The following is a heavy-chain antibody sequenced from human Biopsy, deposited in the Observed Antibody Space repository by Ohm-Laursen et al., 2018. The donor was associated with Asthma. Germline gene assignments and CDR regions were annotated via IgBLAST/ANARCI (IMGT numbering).Heavy chain of an antibody. CDR3: ARTFHFWSPYHAEHYQL. V-gene: IGHV3-30*05. D-gene: IGHD3-3*02. Sequence: SLRLSCTASGFTMGINGINWVRQAPGKGLEWMAFLPFDGRSTYYADFLKGRLSITRDNSRKTLFLHINSLSAEGTAVYYCARTFHFWSPYHAEHYQLWGQGTLVTVSS. J-gene: IGHJ1*01. CDR2: LPFDGRST. CDR1: GFTMGING.